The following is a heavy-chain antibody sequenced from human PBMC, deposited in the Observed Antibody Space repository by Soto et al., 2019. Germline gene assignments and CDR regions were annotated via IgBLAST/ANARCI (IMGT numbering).Heavy chain of an antibody. V-gene: IGHV3-15*07. CDR2: IKSKTDGGTT. J-gene: IGHJ4*02. D-gene: IGHD3-9*01. CDR1: GFTFSNAW. CDR3: TTVPEYYDILTGYYIREVHY. Sequence: GGSLRLSCAASGFTFSNAWMNWVRQAPGKGLEWVGRIKSKTDGGTTDYAAPVKGRFTISRDDSKNTLYLQMNSLKTEDTAVYYCTTVPEYYDILTGYYIREVHYWGQGTLVTVSS.